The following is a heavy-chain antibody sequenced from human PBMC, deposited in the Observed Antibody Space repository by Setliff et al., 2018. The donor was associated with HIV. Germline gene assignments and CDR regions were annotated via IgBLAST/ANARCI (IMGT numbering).Heavy chain of an antibody. CDR1: GGTFSSYV. Sequence: GASVKVSCKASGGTFSSYVISWVRQAPGQGLEWMGGIIPIFGIADYAQKFQGRVAITADESTSTAYMELSSLRSEDTAVYYCARGDREQLGSIHGGVYFYYMNVWGKGTTVTVSS. J-gene: IGHJ6*03. CDR2: IIPIFGIA. D-gene: IGHD6-13*01. CDR3: ARGDREQLGSIHGGVYFYYMNV. V-gene: IGHV1-69*13.